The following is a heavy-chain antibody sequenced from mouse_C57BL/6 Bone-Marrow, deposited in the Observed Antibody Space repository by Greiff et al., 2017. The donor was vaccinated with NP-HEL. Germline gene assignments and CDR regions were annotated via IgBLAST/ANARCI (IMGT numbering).Heavy chain of an antibody. V-gene: IGHV2-4*01. J-gene: IGHJ4*01. CDR1: GFSLTSYG. CDR3: AKNSGTVYAMDY. D-gene: IGHD4-1*01. Sequence: VKLVESGPGLVQPSQSLSITCTVSGFSLTSYGVHWVRQPPGKGLEWLGVIWSGGSTDYNAAFISRLSISKDNSKSQVFFKMNSLQADDTAIYYCAKNSGTVYAMDYWGQGTSVTVSS. CDR2: IWSGGST.